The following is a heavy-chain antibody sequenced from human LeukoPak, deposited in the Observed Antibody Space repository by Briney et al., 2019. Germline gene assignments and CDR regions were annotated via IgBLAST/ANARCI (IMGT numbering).Heavy chain of an antibody. D-gene: IGHD1-1*01. J-gene: IGHJ4*02. Sequence: SETLSLTCTVSGGSLSGYYWSWIRQTPGKGLEWIGYIYSSGTTNYNRSLQSRVIISLDTPKNQFSLSVTSVTAADTAMYFCVRRISSWNVYIDKWGQGIQVTVSS. CDR2: IYSSGTT. CDR3: VRRISSWNVYIDK. CDR1: GGSLSGYY. V-gene: IGHV4-4*09.